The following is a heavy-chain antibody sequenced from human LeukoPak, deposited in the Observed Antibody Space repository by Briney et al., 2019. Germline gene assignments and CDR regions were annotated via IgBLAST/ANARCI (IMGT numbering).Heavy chain of an antibody. CDR3: ARVETTKAFDI. CDR2: IIPILGIA. J-gene: IGHJ3*02. Sequence: SVKVSCKASGGTFISYAISWVRQAPGQGLEWMGRIIPILGIANYAQKFQGRVTITADKSTSTAYMELSSLRSEDTAVYYCARVETTKAFDIWGQGTMVTVSS. CDR1: GGTFISYA. D-gene: IGHD4-17*01. V-gene: IGHV1-69*04.